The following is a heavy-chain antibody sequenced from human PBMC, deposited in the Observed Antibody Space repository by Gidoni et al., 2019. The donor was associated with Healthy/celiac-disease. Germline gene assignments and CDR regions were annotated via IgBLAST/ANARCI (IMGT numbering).Heavy chain of an antibody. D-gene: IGHD3-10*01. J-gene: IGHJ6*02. V-gene: IGHV3-30-3*01. CDR2: ISYDGSNK. CDR3: ARQRTMVRGVTGVVVVRSGMDV. CDR1: GFTFSSYA. Sequence: QVQLVESGAGVVQPGRSLRLSCAASGFTFSSYAMHWVRQAPGKGLEWVAVISYDGSNKYYADAVKGRFTISRDNSKNTLYLQMNSLRAEDTAVYYCARQRTMVRGVTGVVVVRSGMDVWGQGTTVTVSS.